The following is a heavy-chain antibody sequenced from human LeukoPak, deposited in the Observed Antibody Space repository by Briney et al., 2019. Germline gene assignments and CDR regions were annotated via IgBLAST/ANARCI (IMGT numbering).Heavy chain of an antibody. CDR3: ARGTSGSYPNWFDP. Sequence: ASVKVSCKVSGYTLTELSMHWVRQAPGKGLEWMGGFDPEDGETIYAQKFQGRVTMTEDTSTDTAYMELSSLRSEDTAVYYCARGTSGSYPNWFDPWGQGTLVTVSS. CDR2: FDPEDGET. V-gene: IGHV1-24*01. D-gene: IGHD1-26*01. CDR1: GYTLTELS. J-gene: IGHJ5*02.